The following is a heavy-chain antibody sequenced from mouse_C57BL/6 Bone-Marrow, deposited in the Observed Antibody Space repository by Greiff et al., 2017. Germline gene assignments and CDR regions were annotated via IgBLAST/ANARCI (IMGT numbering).Heavy chain of an antibody. D-gene: IGHD1-1*01. J-gene: IGHJ4*01. CDR3: SEDSAVYYCAYYYGSSHYAMDY. Sequence: VQLQQSGPELARPWASVQISCQAFYTFSRRVHFAIRDTTYWMQWVKQRPGQGLEWIGALSPGNGYTCYNQKFKGKATLPADKSSSTAYMQLSSLTSEDSAVYYCAYYYGSSHYAMDYWGQGTSVTVSS. V-gene: IGHV1-87*01. CDR2: GQGLEWIG. CDR1: YTFSRRVH.